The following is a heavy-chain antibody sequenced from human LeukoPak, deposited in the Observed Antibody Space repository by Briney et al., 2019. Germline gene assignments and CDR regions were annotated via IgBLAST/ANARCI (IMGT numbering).Heavy chain of an antibody. D-gene: IGHD6-13*01. CDR2: IYSGGST. CDR3: ARAEGLAAARAFDY. CDR1: GFTVSSNY. V-gene: IGHV3-53*01. J-gene: IGHJ4*02. Sequence: GGSLRLSCAASGFTVSSNYRSWVRQAPGKGLEWVSVIYSGGSTYYADSVKGRFTISRDNSKNTLYLQMNSLRAEDTAVYYCARAEGLAAARAFDYWGQGTLVTVSS.